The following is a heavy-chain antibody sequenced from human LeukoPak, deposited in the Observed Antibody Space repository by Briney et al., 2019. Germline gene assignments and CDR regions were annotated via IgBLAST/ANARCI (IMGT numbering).Heavy chain of an antibody. D-gene: IGHD2-21*02. Sequence: SQTLSLTCTASGGSISSGSYYWIWIRPPAGKGLEWIGRSYTSGGTKYYPSLKSRSTISVDTYKNKFSLKQSPLTDADTAVYYCARDRYCGGDCYGDAFDIWGQGTMVTVSS. CDR2: SYTSGGT. V-gene: IGHV4-61*02. J-gene: IGHJ3*02. CDR1: GGSISSGSYY. CDR3: ARDRYCGGDCYGDAFDI.